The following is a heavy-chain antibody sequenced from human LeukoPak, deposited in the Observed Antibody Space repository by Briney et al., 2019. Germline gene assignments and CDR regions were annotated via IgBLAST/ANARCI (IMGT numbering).Heavy chain of an antibody. Sequence: GGSLRLSCAASGFTFSTYAMHWVRLAPGKGLEWVANIKEDGTETYYVDSVKGRLTISRDNAKNSLYLQMNSLRVEDTAVYYCAKEGRSLQTYWGQGTLVTVSS. D-gene: IGHD5-24*01. V-gene: IGHV3-7*03. CDR1: GFTFSTYA. CDR3: AKEGRSLQTY. CDR2: IKEDGTET. J-gene: IGHJ4*02.